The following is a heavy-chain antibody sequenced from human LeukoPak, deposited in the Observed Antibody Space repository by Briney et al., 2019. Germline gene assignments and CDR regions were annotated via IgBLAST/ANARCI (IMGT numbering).Heavy chain of an antibody. CDR3: ARGLSSKPNIVRRPEKNYMDV. D-gene: IGHD2/OR15-2a*01. J-gene: IGHJ6*03. CDR2: INHSGST. V-gene: IGHV4-34*01. CDR1: GGSFSGYY. Sequence: SETLSLTCAVYGGSFSGYYWSWIRQPPGKGLEWIGEINHSGSTNYNPSLKSRVTISVDTSKNQFSLKLSSVTAADTAVYYCARGLSSKPNIVRRPEKNYMDVWGKGTTVTVSS.